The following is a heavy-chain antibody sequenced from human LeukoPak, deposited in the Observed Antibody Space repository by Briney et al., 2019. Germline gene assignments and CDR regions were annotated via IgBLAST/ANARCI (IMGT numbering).Heavy chain of an antibody. V-gene: IGHV1-46*01. CDR1: GYTFTSYY. D-gene: IGHD1-26*01. J-gene: IGHJ5*02. Sequence: GASVKLSCRASGYTFTSYYMHWVRQAPGQGLEWMGIINPSGGSTSHAQKFQGRVTMTRDTSTSTVYMELSSLTSEDTAVYYCARDGSSQHTALHNWVGPWGPGTLVTVSS. CDR2: INPSGGST. CDR3: ARDGSSQHTALHNWVGP.